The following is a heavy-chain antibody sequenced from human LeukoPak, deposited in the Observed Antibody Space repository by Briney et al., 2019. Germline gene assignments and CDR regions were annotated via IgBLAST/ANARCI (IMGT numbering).Heavy chain of an antibody. CDR2: ISAYNGNT. V-gene: IGHV1-18*01. J-gene: IGHJ4*02. Sequence: ASVKVSCKASGYTFTSYGISWVRQAPGQGVEGMGWISAYNGNTNYAQKLQGRVTMTTDTSTSTAYMELRSLRSDDTAVYYCAREIAYCGGDCYFGFDYWGQGTLVTVSS. D-gene: IGHD2-21*01. CDR1: GYTFTSYG. CDR3: AREIAYCGGDCYFGFDY.